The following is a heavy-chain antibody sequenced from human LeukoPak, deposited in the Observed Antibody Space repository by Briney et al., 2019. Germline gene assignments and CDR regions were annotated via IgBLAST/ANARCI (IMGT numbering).Heavy chain of an antibody. CDR3: ARDSPLDYGDYGIDY. V-gene: IGHV1-2*02. J-gene: IGHJ4*02. CDR2: INPNSGGT. D-gene: IGHD4-17*01. Sequence: ASVKVSCKASGYIFTGYCIHWVRQAPGQGLEWMGWINPNSGGTNYAQKFQGRVTMTRDTSISTAYLELSRLRSDDTAVYYCARDSPLDYGDYGIDYWGQGTLVTVSS. CDR1: GYIFTGYC.